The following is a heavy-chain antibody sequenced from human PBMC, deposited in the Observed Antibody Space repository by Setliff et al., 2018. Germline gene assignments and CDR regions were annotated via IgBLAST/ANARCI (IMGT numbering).Heavy chain of an antibody. CDR3: AKYLKPDPGRNDAFDV. Sequence: GGSLRLSCVTSGFTLSRFWMHWVRQVPGKGLVWVSRLHPNGITTRYADSVKGRFTIYRDNSKNTLYLQMNSLRAEDTAIYYCAKYLKPDPGRNDAFDVWGQGTVVTVSS. J-gene: IGHJ3*01. V-gene: IGHV3-74*01. CDR1: GFTLSRFW. D-gene: IGHD1-26*01. CDR2: LHPNGITT.